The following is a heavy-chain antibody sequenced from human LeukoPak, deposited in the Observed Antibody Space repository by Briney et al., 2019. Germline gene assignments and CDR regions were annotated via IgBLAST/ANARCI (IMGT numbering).Heavy chain of an antibody. J-gene: IGHJ5*02. Sequence: SLRVSSKASGYTFTGYYMHWVRQAPGQGREWMGWINPNSGGTNYAQKFQGRVTMIRETAISTAYLEHSRLRSEDTAVYYCARGPRSLSSSWYHRFHPWGQGTPVTVSP. CDR3: ARGPRSLSSSWYHRFHP. CDR2: INPNSGGT. CDR1: GYTFTGYY. D-gene: IGHD6-13*01. V-gene: IGHV1-2*02.